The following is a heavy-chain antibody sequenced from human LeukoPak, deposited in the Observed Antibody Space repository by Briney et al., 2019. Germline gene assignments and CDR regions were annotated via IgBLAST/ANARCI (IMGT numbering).Heavy chain of an antibody. CDR3: ARDSLYYYFDY. CDR1: GGSISSYY. D-gene: IGHD3-16*01. J-gene: IGHJ4*02. CDR2: IYYSGST. V-gene: IGHV4-59*01. Sequence: SETLTLTCTVSGGSISSYYWSWIRQPPGKGLEWIGYIYYSGSTNYNPSLKSRVTISVDTSKNQFSLKLSSVTAADTAVYYCARDSLYYYFDYWGQGTLVTVSS.